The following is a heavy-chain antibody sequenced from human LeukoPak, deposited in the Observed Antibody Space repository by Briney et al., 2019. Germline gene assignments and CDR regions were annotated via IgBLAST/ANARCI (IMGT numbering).Heavy chain of an antibody. J-gene: IGHJ4*02. V-gene: IGHV3-30*04. CDR1: GFTFSSYA. CDR3: ARSWGGYTIFERTGFDY. Sequence: GRSLRLSCAASGFTFSSYAMHWVRQAPGKGLEWVAVISYDGSNKYYADSVKGRFTISRDNSKNTLYLQMNSLRAEDTAVYYCARSWGGYTIFERTGFDYWGQGTLVTVSS. D-gene: IGHD3-3*01. CDR2: ISYDGSNK.